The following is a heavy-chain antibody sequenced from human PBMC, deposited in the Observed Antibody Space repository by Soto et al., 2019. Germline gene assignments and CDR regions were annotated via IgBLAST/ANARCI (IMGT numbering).Heavy chain of an antibody. D-gene: IGHD6-13*01. CDR3: AKDQRHSSPTSY. V-gene: IGHV3-33*06. Sequence: GGSLRLSCAASGFTFSDYDMHWVRQAPGKGLEWVAVIWYDGSDKYYADSVKGRFTISRDNSKNTLYLQMNSLRAEDTAVYYCAKDQRHSSPTSYWGQGTLVTVSS. CDR2: IWYDGSDK. J-gene: IGHJ4*02. CDR1: GFTFSDYD.